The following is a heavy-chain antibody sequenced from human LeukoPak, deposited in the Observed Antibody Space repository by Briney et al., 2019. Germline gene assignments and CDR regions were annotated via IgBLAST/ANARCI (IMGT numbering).Heavy chain of an antibody. Sequence: SETLSLTCAVYGGSFSGYYWSWICQPPGKGLEWIGEINHSGSTNYNPSLKSRVTISVDTSKNQFSLKLSSVTAADTAVYYCASLGSYYFDYWGQGTLVTVSS. J-gene: IGHJ4*02. CDR1: GGSFSGYY. CDR2: INHSGST. V-gene: IGHV4-34*01. D-gene: IGHD3-10*01. CDR3: ASLGSYYFDY.